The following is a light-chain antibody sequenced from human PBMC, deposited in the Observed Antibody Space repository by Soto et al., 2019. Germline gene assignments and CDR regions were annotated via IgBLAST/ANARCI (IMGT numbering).Light chain of an antibody. J-gene: IGKJ1*01. CDR2: GAS. CDR1: QSVSSNY. Sequence: EIVLTQSPGTLSLSPGERATLSCRASQSVSSNYLAWYQLKPGQAPRLLMHGASNRVTGIPDRFSGSGSGTDFTLTISRLEPEDFAVYYCQQYGSSPRTFGQGTKVEIK. V-gene: IGKV3-20*01. CDR3: QQYGSSPRT.